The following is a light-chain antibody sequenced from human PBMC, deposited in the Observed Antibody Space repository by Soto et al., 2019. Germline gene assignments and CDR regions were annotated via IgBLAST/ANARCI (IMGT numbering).Light chain of an antibody. CDR3: SSYSASSTPSYV. V-gene: IGLV2-14*01. Sequence: QSVMTQPAPVSGSPGQSITISCTVTSSDVCVYNHETWYKQHQGNDPNFMIYDVGNRPSGVSNRFSGSKSGNTASLTISVLQAEFEADYICSSYSASSTPSYVFGTGAKVTVL. CDR2: DVG. J-gene: IGLJ1*01. CDR1: SSDVCVYNH.